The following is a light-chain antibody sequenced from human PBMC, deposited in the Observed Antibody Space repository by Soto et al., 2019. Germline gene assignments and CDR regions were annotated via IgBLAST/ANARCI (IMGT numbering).Light chain of an antibody. J-gene: IGKJ2*01. CDR1: QDINNY. CDR2: DAS. V-gene: IGKV1-33*01. CDR3: QQYDNRPPYT. Sequence: DIQLTQSPSSLSASVGDRVTITCQASQDINNYLNWLQQKPGEAPKVLIYDASTLETGVPSRFSGRGSGTEFTFTISSLQPEDIATYYCQQYDNRPPYTFGQGTKLEIK.